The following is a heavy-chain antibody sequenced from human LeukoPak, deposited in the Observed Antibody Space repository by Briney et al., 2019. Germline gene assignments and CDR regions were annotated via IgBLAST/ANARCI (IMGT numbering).Heavy chain of an antibody. Sequence: SETLSLTCTVSGASIISSSYYWGWIRQPPGNGRELVGCIYYSGSTYYNPSLKSRVTISVDTSKNQFSLKLSSVTAADTAVYYCARQTPLQYSSGWYPFDYWGQGTLVTVSS. J-gene: IGHJ4*02. CDR1: GASIISSSYY. D-gene: IGHD6-19*01. V-gene: IGHV4-39*01. CDR3: ARQTPLQYSSGWYPFDY. CDR2: IYYSGST.